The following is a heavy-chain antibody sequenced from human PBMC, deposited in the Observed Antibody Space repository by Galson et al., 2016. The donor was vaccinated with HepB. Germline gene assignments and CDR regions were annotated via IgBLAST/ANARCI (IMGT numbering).Heavy chain of an antibody. D-gene: IGHD3-3*01. V-gene: IGHV3-53*01. CDR1: GFTVSHKY. J-gene: IGHJ4*02. CDR3: ASRSGHIQDGLDY. Sequence: SLRLSCAASGFTVSHKYMSWVRQAPGKGLEWVSVIYTGGSTYYADSVKGRFTISRDNSKNTLYLQMNSLRAEDTAVYYCASRSGHIQDGLDYWGQGTQVTVSS. CDR2: IYTGGST.